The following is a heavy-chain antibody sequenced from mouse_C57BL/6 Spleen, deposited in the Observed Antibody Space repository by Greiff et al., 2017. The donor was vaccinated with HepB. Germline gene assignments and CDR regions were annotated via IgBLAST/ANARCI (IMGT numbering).Heavy chain of an antibody. J-gene: IGHJ4*01. D-gene: IGHD4-1*01. CDR1: GFSLTSYG. V-gene: IGHV2-2*01. CDR3: GRVFELGEAMDY. CDR2: IWSGGST. Sequence: QVHVKQSGPGLVQPSQSLSITCTVSGFSLTSYGVHWVRQSPGKGLEWLGVIWSGGSTDYNAAFISRLSISTDKSKTQVFFSMNSLQADDTAISYCGRVFELGEAMDYWGQGTSVTVSS.